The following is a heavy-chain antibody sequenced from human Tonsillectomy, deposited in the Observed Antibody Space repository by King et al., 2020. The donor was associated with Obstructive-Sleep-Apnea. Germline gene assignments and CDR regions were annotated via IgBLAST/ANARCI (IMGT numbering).Heavy chain of an antibody. J-gene: IGHJ6*02. CDR3: MFSGLPGYYGMDV. Sequence: QLVQSGAEVKKPGASVKVSCKASGYTFTSYYMHWVRQAPGQGLEWMGIINPSGGSTSYAQKFQGRVTMTRDTSTSTVYMELSSLRSEDMAVYYCMFSGLPGYYGMDVWGQGTTVTVSS. V-gene: IGHV1-46*01. CDR2: INPSGGST. CDR1: GYTFTSYY. D-gene: IGHD6-25*01.